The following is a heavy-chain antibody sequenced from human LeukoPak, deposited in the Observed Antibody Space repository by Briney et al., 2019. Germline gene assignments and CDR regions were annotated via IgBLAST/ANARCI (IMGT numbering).Heavy chain of an antibody. CDR1: GYTFTSYG. CDR2: ISAYNGNT. Sequence: ASVKVSCKASGYTFTSYGISWVRQAPGQGLEWMGWISAYNGNTNYAQKLQGRVTMTTDTSTSTAYMELRSLRSDDTAVYYCARDGHYYGSGSYRERYYYYGMDVWGQGTTVTVSS. CDR3: ARDGHYYGSGSYRERYYYYGMDV. D-gene: IGHD3-10*01. V-gene: IGHV1-18*01. J-gene: IGHJ6*02.